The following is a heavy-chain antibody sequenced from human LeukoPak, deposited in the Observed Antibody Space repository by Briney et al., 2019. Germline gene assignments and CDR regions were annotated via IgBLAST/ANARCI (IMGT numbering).Heavy chain of an antibody. Sequence: GGSLRLSCAASGFTFSSYSMNWVRQAPGKGLEWVAFIRYDGSNKYYADSVKGRFTISRDNSKNALYLQMNSLRAEDTAVYYCAKDRGHYDFWSGYLPDYWGQGTLVTVSS. J-gene: IGHJ4*02. CDR2: IRYDGSNK. V-gene: IGHV3-30*02. D-gene: IGHD3-3*01. CDR3: AKDRGHYDFWSGYLPDY. CDR1: GFTFSSYS.